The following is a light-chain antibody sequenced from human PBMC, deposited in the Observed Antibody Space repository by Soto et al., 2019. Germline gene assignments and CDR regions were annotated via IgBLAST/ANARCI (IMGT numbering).Light chain of an antibody. Sequence: EIHMTHAPATLSGTVLYRGTITVRASQTISSWLAWYQQKPGKAPKLLIYKASTLKSGVPSRFSGSGSGTDFTLTISSLQPDDFATYYCQHYNSYSEAFGQGTKVDI. CDR1: QTISSW. V-gene: IGKV1-5*03. CDR2: KAS. CDR3: QHYNSYSEA. J-gene: IGKJ1*01.